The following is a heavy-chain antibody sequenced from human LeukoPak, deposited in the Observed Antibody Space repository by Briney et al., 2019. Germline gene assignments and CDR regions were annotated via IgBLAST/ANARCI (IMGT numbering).Heavy chain of an antibody. D-gene: IGHD6-19*01. CDR3: AKGRAVAGTIDH. V-gene: IGHV3-64*01. CDR2: ISSNGGST. Sequence: GGSLRLSCAASGFTFSSYAMHWVRQAPGKGLEYVSAISSNGGSTYYANSVKGRFTISRDNSKNTLYLQMGSLRAEDMAVYYCAKGRAVAGTIDHWGQGTPVTVSS. J-gene: IGHJ4*02. CDR1: GFTFSSYA.